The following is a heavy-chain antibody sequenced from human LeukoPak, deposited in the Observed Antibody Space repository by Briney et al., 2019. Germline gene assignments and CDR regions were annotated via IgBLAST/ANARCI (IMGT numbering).Heavy chain of an antibody. CDR1: GFAFSSYA. D-gene: IGHD6-19*01. CDR2: VTGSGGNT. V-gene: IGHV3-23*01. Sequence: GGSLRLSCAASGFAFSSYAMSWVRQAPGKGLEWVSTVTGSGGNTYYADSVKGRFTISRDNSKNTLYLQMNSLRAEDTAVYYCAKDARRSSGWYFFDHWGQGTLVTVSS. J-gene: IGHJ4*02. CDR3: AKDARRSSGWYFFDH.